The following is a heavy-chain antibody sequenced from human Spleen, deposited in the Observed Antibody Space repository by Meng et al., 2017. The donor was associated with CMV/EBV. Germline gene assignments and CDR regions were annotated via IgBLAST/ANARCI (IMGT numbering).Heavy chain of an antibody. V-gene: IGHV1-2*06. D-gene: IGHD6-19*01. CDR1: GYTFTGYY. Sequence: VQLVQSGAEVKKPGASVKVSCKASGYTFTGYYMHWVLQAPGQGLEWMGRINPNSGGTNYAQKFQGRVTMTRDTSISTAYMELSRLRSDDTAVYYCAHQAVAGTRGWFDPWGQGTLVTVSS. CDR3: AHQAVAGTRGWFDP. CDR2: INPNSGGT. J-gene: IGHJ5*02.